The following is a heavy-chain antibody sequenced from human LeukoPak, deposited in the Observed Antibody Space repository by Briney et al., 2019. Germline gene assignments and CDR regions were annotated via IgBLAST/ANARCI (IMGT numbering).Heavy chain of an antibody. D-gene: IGHD1-7*01. CDR2: TRNKANSYTT. Sequence: PGGSLRLSCAASGFTFSDHYMDWVRQAPGEGLEWVGRTRNKANSYTTEYAASVRGRFTISRDDSKNSLYLQMNSLKTEDTAVYYCARSLRTRDLDCWGQGTLVTVSS. V-gene: IGHV3-72*01. J-gene: IGHJ4*02. CDR1: GFTFSDHY. CDR3: ARSLRTRDLDC.